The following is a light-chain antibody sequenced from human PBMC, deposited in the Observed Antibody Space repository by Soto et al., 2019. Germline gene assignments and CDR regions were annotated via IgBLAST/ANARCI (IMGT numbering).Light chain of an antibody. V-gene: IGKV2-30*01. CDR1: QSVVYSGGNAY. J-gene: IGKJ1*01. Sequence: DVVMTQSPPSLPVTLGQPASISCRSSQSVVYSGGNAYLKWVQQRPGQSPRRLIYTVSNRDYGVTDRLRGGVSGHDLTPKISRVEAEHVGIYYCMQGTYWPPTFGQGTKVES. CDR2: TVS. CDR3: MQGTYWPPT.